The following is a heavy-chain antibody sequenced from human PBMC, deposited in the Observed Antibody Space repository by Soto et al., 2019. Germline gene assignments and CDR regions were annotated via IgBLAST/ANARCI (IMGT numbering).Heavy chain of an antibody. CDR1: GFTFSSYS. D-gene: IGHD3-16*01. CDR2: ISSSSSYI. V-gene: IGHV3-21*01. J-gene: IGHJ5*02. Sequence: PGGSLRLSCAASGFTFSSYSMNWVRQAPGKGLEWVSSISSSSSYIYYADSVKGRFTISRDNAKNSLYLQMNSLRAEDTAVYYCARNSVYGNWFDPWGQGTLVTVSS. CDR3: ARNSVYGNWFDP.